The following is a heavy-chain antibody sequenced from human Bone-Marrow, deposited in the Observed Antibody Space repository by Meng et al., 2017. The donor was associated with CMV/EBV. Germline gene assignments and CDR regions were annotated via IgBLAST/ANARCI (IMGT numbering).Heavy chain of an antibody. Sequence: SVKVACQASGGTFSSYAISWVRQSPGQGLEWMGRIIPILGIANYAQKFQGRVTITADKSTSTAYMELSSLRSEDTAVYYWARDGGSGNYYYYGMDGWGQGTTVTVSS. J-gene: IGHJ6*02. CDR2: IIPILGIA. D-gene: IGHD3-10*01. CDR1: GGTFSSYA. CDR3: ARDGGSGNYYYYGMDG. V-gene: IGHV1-69*04.